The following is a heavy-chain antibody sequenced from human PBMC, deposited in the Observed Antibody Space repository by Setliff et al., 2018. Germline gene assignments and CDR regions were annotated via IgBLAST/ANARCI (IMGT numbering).Heavy chain of an antibody. CDR1: GYTFGAHY. CDR2: INPNSGGT. D-gene: IGHD1-26*01. Sequence: ASVKVSCKASGYTFGAHYIHWVRQAPGQGFEWMGWINPNSGGTNYAQSFQDRVTMTSDTSITTVYMELRSLRSDDRAIYYCARGRIGSTWTGDLWGQGTLVTVSS. V-gene: IGHV1-2*02. J-gene: IGHJ4*02. CDR3: ARGRIGSTWTGDL.